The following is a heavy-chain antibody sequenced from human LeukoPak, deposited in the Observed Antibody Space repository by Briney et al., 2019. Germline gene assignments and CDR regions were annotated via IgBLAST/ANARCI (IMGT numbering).Heavy chain of an antibody. Sequence: PGGSLRLSCAASGFAFSSYGMSWVRQAPGKGLEWVSAISGSGGSTYYVDSVKGRFTISRDNSKNTLYLQMNSLRAEDTAVYYCAKSDLRGVITNFDYWGQGTLVTVSS. CDR2: ISGSGGST. CDR3: AKSDLRGVITNFDY. J-gene: IGHJ4*02. CDR1: GFAFSSYG. V-gene: IGHV3-23*01. D-gene: IGHD3-10*01.